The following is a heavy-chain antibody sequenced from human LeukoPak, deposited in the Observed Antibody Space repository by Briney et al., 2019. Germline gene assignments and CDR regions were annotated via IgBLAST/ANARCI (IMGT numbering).Heavy chain of an antibody. V-gene: IGHV3-9*01. Sequence: GGSLRLSCAASGFTFDDYAMHWVRQAPGKGLEWVSGISWNSGSIGYADSVKGRFTISRDNAKNSLYLQMNSLRAEDTALYYCARRALGAFDIWGQGTMVTVSS. CDR2: ISWNSGSI. J-gene: IGHJ3*02. CDR1: GFTFDDYA. CDR3: ARRALGAFDI.